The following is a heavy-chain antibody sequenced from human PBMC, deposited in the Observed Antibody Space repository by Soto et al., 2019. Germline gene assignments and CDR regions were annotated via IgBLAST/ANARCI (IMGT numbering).Heavy chain of an antibody. CDR3: AREDGIVGATSAFDY. D-gene: IGHD1-26*01. Sequence: EVLLVASGGGLVQPGGSLRLSCAASGFTFRTYNMNWVRQAPGKGLEWVSSINGRGNYIYYTDAVKGRFTISRDNAKTSLYLQMNSLRAEDAAVYYCAREDGIVGATSAFDYWGQGTLVTVSS. CDR2: INGRGNYI. V-gene: IGHV3-21*01. CDR1: GFTFRTYN. J-gene: IGHJ4*02.